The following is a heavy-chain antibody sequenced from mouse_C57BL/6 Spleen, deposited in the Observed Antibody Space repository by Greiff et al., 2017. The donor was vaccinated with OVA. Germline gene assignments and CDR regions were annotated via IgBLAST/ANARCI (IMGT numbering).Heavy chain of an antibody. CDR3: AGDTTVVGDYFDY. CDR2: IDPSDSDT. D-gene: IGHD1-1*01. J-gene: IGHJ2*01. CDR1: GYTFTSYW. V-gene: IGHV1-52*01. Sequence: QVQLQQPGAELVRPGSSVKLSCKASGYTFTSYWMHWVKQRPIQGLEWIGNIDPSDSDTHYNQKFKDKATLTVDKSSSTAYMQLRSLTSEDSEVYACAGDTTVVGDYFDYWGQGTTLTVSS.